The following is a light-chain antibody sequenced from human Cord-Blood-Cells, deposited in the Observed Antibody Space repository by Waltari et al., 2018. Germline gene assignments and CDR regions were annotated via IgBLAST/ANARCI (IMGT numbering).Light chain of an antibody. J-gene: IGKJ4*01. Sequence: EIVLTQSPATLSLSPGERATLSCRPSQGVSIYFAWYKQKTGQAPRLLIYDASNRATGIPARFSGSGSGTDFTLTISSLEPEDFAVYYCQQRSNWLTFGGGTKVEIK. CDR3: QQRSNWLT. CDR1: QGVSIY. V-gene: IGKV3-11*01. CDR2: DAS.